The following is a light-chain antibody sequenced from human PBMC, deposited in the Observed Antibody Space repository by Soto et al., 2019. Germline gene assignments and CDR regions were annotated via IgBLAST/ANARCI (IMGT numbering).Light chain of an antibody. Sequence: QSVLTQPPSVSGAPGQTVIISCTGSSSTIGAGYDVHWYHQLPGTAPKLLIYGNNNRPSGVPDRFSGSRSGTSASLAITGLQSEDEADYYCRSYDSSLSGSIFGGGTQLTVL. CDR2: GNN. V-gene: IGLV1-40*01. CDR1: SSTIGAGYD. CDR3: RSYDSSLSGSI. J-gene: IGLJ2*01.